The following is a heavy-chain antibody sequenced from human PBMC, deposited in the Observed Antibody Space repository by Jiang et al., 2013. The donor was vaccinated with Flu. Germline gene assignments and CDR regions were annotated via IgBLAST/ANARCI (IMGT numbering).Heavy chain of an antibody. V-gene: IGHV5-51*01. CDR3: ARQGYSSSWSRWFDP. J-gene: IGHJ5*02. CDR2: IYPGDSDT. D-gene: IGHD6-13*01. Sequence: RQMPGKGLEWMGIIYPGDSDTRYSPPSQGQVTISADKSISTAYLQWSSLKASDTAMYYCARQGYSSSWSRWFDPWGQGTLVTVSS.